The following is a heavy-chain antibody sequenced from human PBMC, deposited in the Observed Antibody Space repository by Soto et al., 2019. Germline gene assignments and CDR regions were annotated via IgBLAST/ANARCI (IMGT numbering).Heavy chain of an antibody. CDR3: ARLWYGLGHETYYYYYMDV. CDR1: GFTVSSNY. CDR2: IYSGGST. J-gene: IGHJ6*03. Sequence: GGSLRLSCAASGFTVSSNYMSWVRQAPGKGLEWVSVIYSGGSTYYADSVKGRFTISRDNSKNTLYLQMNSLRAEDTAVYYCARLWYGLGHETYYYYYMDVWGKGTTVTVSS. D-gene: IGHD3-10*01. V-gene: IGHV3-66*04.